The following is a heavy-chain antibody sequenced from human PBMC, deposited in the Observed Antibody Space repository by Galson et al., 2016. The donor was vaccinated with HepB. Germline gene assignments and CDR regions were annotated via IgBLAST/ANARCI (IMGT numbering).Heavy chain of an antibody. J-gene: IGHJ4*02. CDR2: LGTRGAGA. CDR1: GFTFSTYA. Sequence: SLRLSCAASGFTFSTYAMTWVRQVPGKGLEWVSTLGTRGAGAHDYADSVKGRFTISRDNSKNTLYLQMNGLKADDTAVYYCAKDLLDLTTSGWVRPLQNWGQGTLFTVSS. V-gene: IGHV3-23*01. CDR3: AKDLLDLTTSGWVRPLQN. D-gene: IGHD6-19*01.